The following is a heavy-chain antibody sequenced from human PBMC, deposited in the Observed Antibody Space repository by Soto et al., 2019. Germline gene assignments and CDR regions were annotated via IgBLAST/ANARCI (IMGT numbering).Heavy chain of an antibody. J-gene: IGHJ6*02. CDR2: ISTFHGNT. CDR3: AKKLEGGRGMDV. Sequence: ASVKVSCKASGYTFTSYGISGVRQAPGQGLEWMGWISTFHGNTNYAQKFQGSVTMTTDTSTSTAYMELRSLTTDDTAIYYCAKKLEGGRGMDVWGQGTSVTVSS. D-gene: IGHD3-3*01. CDR1: GYTFTSYG. V-gene: IGHV1-18*04.